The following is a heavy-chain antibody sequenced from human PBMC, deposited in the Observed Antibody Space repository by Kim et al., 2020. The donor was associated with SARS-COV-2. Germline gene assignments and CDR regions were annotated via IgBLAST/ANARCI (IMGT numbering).Heavy chain of an antibody. Sequence: GGSLRLSCAASGFTFTNYWIHWVRQIPGKGPVWVSSVGGDGGSRYYAASVKGRFTTSRDNANNMVYLQMNSLRVDDTAIYYCTSIFEYWVQGALVTVS. D-gene: IGHD3-3*02. CDR1: GFTFTNYW. V-gene: IGHV3-74*01. CDR3: TSIFEY. CDR2: VGGDGGSR. J-gene: IGHJ4*02.